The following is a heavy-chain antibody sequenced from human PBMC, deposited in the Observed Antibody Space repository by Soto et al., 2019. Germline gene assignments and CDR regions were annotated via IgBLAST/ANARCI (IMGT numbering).Heavy chain of an antibody. CDR1: GFTFTNYG. D-gene: IGHD6-19*01. J-gene: IGHJ4*02. Sequence: PGGSLRLSCAASGFTFTNYGFHWVRQAPGKGLEWVAAIWSDGNNRYNGGAVEGRFTISKDNSKNMLYLQMNDLRVEDTALYYCARDCIRVPADFDYWGQGTLVTVSS. CDR2: IWSDGNNR. CDR3: ARDCIRVPADFDY. V-gene: IGHV3-33*01.